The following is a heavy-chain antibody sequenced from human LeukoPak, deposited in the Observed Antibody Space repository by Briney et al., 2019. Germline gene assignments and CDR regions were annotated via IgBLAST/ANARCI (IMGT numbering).Heavy chain of an antibody. CDR3: AKGNADWSIGY. J-gene: IGHJ4*02. V-gene: IGHV3-9*01. CDR2: ISSSSESI. D-gene: IGHD3-9*01. Sequence: GGSLRLSCVGSSGHMFDDYGMHWVRQAPGKGLEGVAGISSSSESIGYAASVKGRFSISRDNAQNSVYLQMNSLRVEDTAIYYCAKGNADWSIGYWGQGTLLTVSA. CDR1: GHMFDDYG.